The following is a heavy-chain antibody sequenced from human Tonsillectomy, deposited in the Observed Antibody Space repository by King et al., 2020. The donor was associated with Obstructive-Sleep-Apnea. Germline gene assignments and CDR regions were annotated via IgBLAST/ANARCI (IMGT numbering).Heavy chain of an antibody. CDR2: IYYSGST. V-gene: IGHV4-31*03. J-gene: IGHJ3*02. CDR1: GGSISSGGYY. D-gene: IGHD2-15*01. Sequence: VQLQESGPGLVKPSQTLSLTCTVSGGSISSGGYYWSWIRQHPGQGLEWIGYIYYSGSTYYNPSLKSRVTISVDTSKNQFSLKLSSVTAADTAVYYCARVVVVAANNAFDIWGQGTMVTVSS. CDR3: ARVVVVAANNAFDI.